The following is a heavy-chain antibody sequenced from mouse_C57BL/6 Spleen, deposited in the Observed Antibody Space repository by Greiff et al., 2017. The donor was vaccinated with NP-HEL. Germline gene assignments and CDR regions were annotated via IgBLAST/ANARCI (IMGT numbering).Heavy chain of an antibody. J-gene: IGHJ3*01. CDR3: ARSDDYGPFAY. CDR2: IYPGDGDT. D-gene: IGHD2-4*01. CDR1: GYAFSSSW. V-gene: IGHV1-82*01. Sequence: QVQLKESGPELVKPGASVKISCKASGYAFSSSWMNWVKQRPGKGLEWIGRIYPGDGDTNYNGKFKGKATLTADKSSSTAYMQLSSLTSEDSAVYFCARSDDYGPFAYWGQGTLVTVSA.